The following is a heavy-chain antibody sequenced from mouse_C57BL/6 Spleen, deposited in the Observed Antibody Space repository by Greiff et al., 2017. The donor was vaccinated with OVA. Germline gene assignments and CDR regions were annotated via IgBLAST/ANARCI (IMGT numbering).Heavy chain of an antibody. D-gene: IGHD2-3*01. CDR3: ARWDDGYYVWFAY. V-gene: IGHV1-18*01. Sequence: VQLQQSGPELVKPGASVKIPCKASGYTFTDYNMDWVKQSHGKSLEWIGDINPNNGGTIYNQKFKGKATLTVDKSSSTAYMELRSLTSEDTAVYYCARWDDGYYVWFAYWGQGTLVTVSA. J-gene: IGHJ3*01. CDR2: INPNNGGT. CDR1: GYTFTDYN.